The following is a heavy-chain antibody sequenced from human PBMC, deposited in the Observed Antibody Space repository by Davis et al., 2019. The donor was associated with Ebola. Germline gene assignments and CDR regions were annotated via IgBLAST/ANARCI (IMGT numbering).Heavy chain of an antibody. CDR2: ISGSDGST. Sequence: PGGSLRLSCEVSGFTFSNYAMGWVRQAPGKGLEWVSGISGSDGSTYDADSVRGRFTISRDNSRNTLYLQMNSLRAEDTALYYCARALFEGVTGTPSFGYWGQGTQVTVSS. V-gene: IGHV3-23*01. CDR1: GFTFSNYA. CDR3: ARALFEGVTGTPSFGY. J-gene: IGHJ4*02. D-gene: IGHD1-14*01.